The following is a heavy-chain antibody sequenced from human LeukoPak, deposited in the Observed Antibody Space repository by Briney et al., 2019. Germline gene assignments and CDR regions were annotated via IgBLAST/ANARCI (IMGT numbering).Heavy chain of an antibody. Sequence: SVKVSCNVSGGTFSSYAISWVRQAPGQGLEWMGRIIPIFGTANYAQKFQGRVTITTDESTSTAYMELSSLRSEDTAVYYCASDYPYGDYAYWGQGTLVTVSP. J-gene: IGHJ4*02. CDR2: IIPIFGTA. D-gene: IGHD4-17*01. CDR1: GGTFSSYA. V-gene: IGHV1-69*05. CDR3: ASDYPYGDYAY.